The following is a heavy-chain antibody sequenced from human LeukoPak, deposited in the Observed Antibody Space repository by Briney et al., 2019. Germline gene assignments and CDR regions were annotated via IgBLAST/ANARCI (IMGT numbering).Heavy chain of an antibody. V-gene: IGHV3-30*18. CDR2: ISYDGSNK. CDR1: GSTFSSYG. D-gene: IGHD3-9*01. Sequence: PGGSLRLSCAASGSTFSSYGMHWVRQAPGKGLEWVAVISYDGSNKYYADSVKGRFTISRDNSKNTLYLQMNSLRAEDTAVYYCAKDLLRTDYYYYYYGMDVWGQGTTVTVSS. CDR3: AKDLLRTDYYYYYYGMDV. J-gene: IGHJ6*02.